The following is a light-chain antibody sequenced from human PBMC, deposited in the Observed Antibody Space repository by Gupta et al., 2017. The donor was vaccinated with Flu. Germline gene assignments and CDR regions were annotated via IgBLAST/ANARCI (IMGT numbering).Light chain of an antibody. CDR2: EDR. CDR3: YSTDTSGNHRV. Sequence: GQTARITCSGDALPKKYAYWYQQKSGQAPVLIIYEDRKRPSGIPERFSGSSSGTMATLTISGAQVEDEADYYCYSTDTSGNHRVFGGGTILTVL. J-gene: IGLJ3*02. V-gene: IGLV3-10*01. CDR1: ALPKKY.